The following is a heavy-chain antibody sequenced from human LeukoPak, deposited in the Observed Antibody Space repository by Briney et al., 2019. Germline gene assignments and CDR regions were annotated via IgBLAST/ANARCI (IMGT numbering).Heavy chain of an antibody. CDR3: VRDLYSRSPYFDV. Sequence: PGGSLRLSCAASGFNFASYATYWVRQAPGRGLEWVASISYDGRDKYYVNSVKGRFFISKDSSMSTLYLDMNSLRPEDTALYYCVRDLYSRSPYFDVWGQGTLVTVSS. J-gene: IGHJ4*02. CDR1: GFNFASYA. V-gene: IGHV3-30*03. D-gene: IGHD2-21*01. CDR2: ISYDGRDK.